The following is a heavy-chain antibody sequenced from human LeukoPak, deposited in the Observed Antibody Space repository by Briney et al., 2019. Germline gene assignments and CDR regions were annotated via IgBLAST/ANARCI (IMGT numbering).Heavy chain of an antibody. V-gene: IGHV3-49*04. CDR2: IRSKTYGGTT. CDR3: TRGPIQLWLYHGMDV. J-gene: IGHJ6*02. D-gene: IGHD5-18*01. Sequence: GRSLRLSCTVSGGTFSGHDMSWVRQAPGKGLEWVGFIRSKTYGGTTEYAASVKGIFIISRDDSTSIAYLQMNSLKTEDTAVYYCTRGPIQLWLYHGMDVWGQGTTVTVSS. CDR1: GGTFSGHD.